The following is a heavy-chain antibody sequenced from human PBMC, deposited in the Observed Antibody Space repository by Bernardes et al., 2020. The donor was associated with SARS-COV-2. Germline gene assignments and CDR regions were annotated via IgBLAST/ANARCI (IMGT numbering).Heavy chain of an antibody. V-gene: IGHV1-18*01. Sequence: ASVKVSCKASGYTFTSYGISWVRQAPGQGLEWMGWISAYNGNTNYAQKLQGRVTMTTDTSTSTAYMELRSLRSDDTAVYYCARSGPTVYGDYYYYGMDVWGQGTTVTVSS. CDR3: ARSGPTVYGDYYYYGMDV. J-gene: IGHJ6*02. CDR2: ISAYNGNT. CDR1: GYTFTSYG. D-gene: IGHD4-17*01.